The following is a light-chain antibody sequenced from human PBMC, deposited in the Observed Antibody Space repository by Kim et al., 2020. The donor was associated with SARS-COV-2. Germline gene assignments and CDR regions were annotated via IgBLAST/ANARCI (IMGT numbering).Light chain of an antibody. Sequence: GRTVTISCPPISGIIASNYVRWYQQRPGSAPTTVIYEYNRRPSGVPARFSGSIDSSSNSASLTISGLKTEDEADYYCQSYHSSNWVFGGGTQLTVL. CDR1: SGIIASNY. V-gene: IGLV6-57*03. CDR3: QSYHSSNWV. CDR2: EYN. J-gene: IGLJ3*02.